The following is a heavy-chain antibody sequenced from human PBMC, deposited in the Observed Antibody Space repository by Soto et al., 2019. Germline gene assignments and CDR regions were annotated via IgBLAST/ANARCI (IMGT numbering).Heavy chain of an antibody. J-gene: IGHJ4*01. D-gene: IGHD6-13*01. CDR3: AKDISGAAAGPLDF. CDR1: GFTFSDYG. Sequence: PGGSLRLSCAASGFTFSDYGVNWVRQAPGKGLEWVAAITNVLNIYYANSVKGRFTISRDNFRSTLYLQMNSLTVEDTAIYYCAKDISGAAAGPLDFWGHGTLVTVSS. CDR2: ITNVLNI. V-gene: IGHV3-23*01.